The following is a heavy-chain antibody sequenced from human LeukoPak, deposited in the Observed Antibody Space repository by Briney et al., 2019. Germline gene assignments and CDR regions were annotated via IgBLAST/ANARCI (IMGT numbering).Heavy chain of an antibody. D-gene: IGHD2-15*01. J-gene: IGHJ5*02. V-gene: IGHV5-51*01. CDR3: ARQGHIVGGGWFDP. Sequence: GESLQISCQGSGYGFSSYWIGWVRRMPGKAPGWMGVIYPGDSDTRYRPPFQGQVTISADKSTNTACLQWRSLRASDSAMYYCARQGHIVGGGWFDPWGQGTLVTVSS. CDR2: IYPGDSDT. CDR1: GYGFSSYW.